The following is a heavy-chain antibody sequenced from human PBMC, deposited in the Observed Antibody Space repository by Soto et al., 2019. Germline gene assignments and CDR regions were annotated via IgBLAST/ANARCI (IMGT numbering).Heavy chain of an antibody. CDR1: GYSFAGYW. V-gene: IGHV5-10-1*01. D-gene: IGHD3-22*01. Sequence: PVESVKISCKGSGYSFAGYWITWVRQKPGKGLEWMGRIDPSDSQTYYSPSFRGHVTISVTKSITTVFLQWSSLRASDTAMYYCARQIYDSDTGPNFQYYFDSWGQGTPVTVSS. CDR3: ARQIYDSDTGPNFQYYFDS. CDR2: IDPSDSQT. J-gene: IGHJ4*02.